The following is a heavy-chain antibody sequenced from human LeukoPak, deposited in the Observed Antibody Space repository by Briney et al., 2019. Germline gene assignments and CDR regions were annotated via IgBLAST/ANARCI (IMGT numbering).Heavy chain of an antibody. CDR2: ISYDGSNK. Sequence: QPGRSLRLSCAASGFSLSRYGMHWVRQAPGKGLEWVAVISYDGSNKYYADSVKGRFTISRDNSKNTLYLQMNGLRAEDTAIYYCAKDYRYSGWDYYYGMDVWGQGTTVTVSS. V-gene: IGHV3-30*18. CDR1: GFSLSRYG. J-gene: IGHJ6*02. CDR3: AKDYRYSGWDYYYGMDV. D-gene: IGHD1-26*01.